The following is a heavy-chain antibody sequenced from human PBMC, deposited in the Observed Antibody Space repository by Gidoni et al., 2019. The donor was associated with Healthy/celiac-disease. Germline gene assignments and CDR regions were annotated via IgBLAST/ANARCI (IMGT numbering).Heavy chain of an antibody. CDR3: ARDPKTYYYGSGSSKSDT. Sequence: EVQMVESGGGLVKRGGSLSVSCAGSGFTFRRYDRHWVSQAPGRGLEVVSSISSSSSYIYYADSVKGRFTISRDNAKNSLYLQMNSLRAEYTAVYYCARDPKTYYYGSGSSKSDTWGQGTLVTVSS. D-gene: IGHD3-10*01. V-gene: IGHV3-21*01. CDR2: ISSSSSYI. J-gene: IGHJ4*02. CDR1: GFTFRRYD.